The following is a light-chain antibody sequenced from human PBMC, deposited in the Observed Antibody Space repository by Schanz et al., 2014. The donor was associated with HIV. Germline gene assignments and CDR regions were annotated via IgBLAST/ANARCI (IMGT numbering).Light chain of an antibody. CDR3: SSYTSSSTGV. CDR1: SSDVGVYNY. Sequence: QSALTQPASVSGSPGQSITISCTGTSSDVGVYNYVSWYQQHPGQVPKLMIYGVDKRPSGVSHRFSGAKSGNTASLTISGLQAEDEADYYCSSYTSSSTGVFGGGTKVTV. V-gene: IGLV2-14*01. J-gene: IGLJ2*01. CDR2: GVD.